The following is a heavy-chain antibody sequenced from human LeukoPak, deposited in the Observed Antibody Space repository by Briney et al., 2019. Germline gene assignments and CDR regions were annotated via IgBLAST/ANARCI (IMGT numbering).Heavy chain of an antibody. CDR2: INPNSGGT. Sequence: GAPVKVSCKASGYTFTGYYMHWVRQAPGQGLEWMGRINPNSGGTNYAQKFQGRVTMTRDTSISTAYMELSRLRSDDTAVYYCARVGVPYYDILTGWYFDLWGRGTLVTVSS. CDR1: GYTFTGYY. CDR3: ARVGVPYYDILTGWYFDL. J-gene: IGHJ2*01. D-gene: IGHD3-9*01. V-gene: IGHV1-2*06.